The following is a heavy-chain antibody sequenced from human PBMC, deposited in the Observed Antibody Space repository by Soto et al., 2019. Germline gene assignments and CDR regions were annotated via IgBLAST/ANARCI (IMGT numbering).Heavy chain of an antibody. Sequence: QVQLVESGGGVVQPGRSLRLSCAASGFTFSSYAMHWVRQAPGKGLERVAVISYDGSDKYYADSVKGRFTISRDNSKNTMNLQMNSLRADDTAVYYCAKGLGEISPESCDYWGQGTLITVSS. J-gene: IGHJ4*02. CDR3: AKGLGEISPESCDY. CDR2: ISYDGSDK. D-gene: IGHD3-16*02. CDR1: GFTFSSYA. V-gene: IGHV3-30*18.